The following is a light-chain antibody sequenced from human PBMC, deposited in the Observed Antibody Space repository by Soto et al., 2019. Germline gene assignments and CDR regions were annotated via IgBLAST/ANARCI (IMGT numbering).Light chain of an antibody. V-gene: IGKV1-5*03. CDR2: KAS. CDR1: QSVSTY. Sequence: DLQMTQSPSILSASVGDKVTITCRASQSVSTYLAWYQQKPGKAPKLLICKASSLESGVPSRFSGSGSGTEFTLTISRLQPDDFATYYCQQYSSYSPVTFGGGTKVESK. J-gene: IGKJ4*01. CDR3: QQYSSYSPVT.